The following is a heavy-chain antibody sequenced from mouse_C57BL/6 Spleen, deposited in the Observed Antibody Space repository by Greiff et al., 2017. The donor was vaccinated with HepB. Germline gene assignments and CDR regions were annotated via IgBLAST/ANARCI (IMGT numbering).Heavy chain of an antibody. J-gene: IGHJ2*01. Sequence: QVQLQQSGAELVRPGASVKLSCKASGYTFTDYYINWVKQRPGQGLEWIARIYPGSGNTYYNEKFKGKATLTAEKSSSTAYMQLSSLTSEDSAVYFCARGSTTVFDYWGQGTTLTVSS. CDR1: GYTFTDYY. CDR3: ARGSTTVFDY. V-gene: IGHV1-76*01. D-gene: IGHD1-1*01. CDR2: IYPGSGNT.